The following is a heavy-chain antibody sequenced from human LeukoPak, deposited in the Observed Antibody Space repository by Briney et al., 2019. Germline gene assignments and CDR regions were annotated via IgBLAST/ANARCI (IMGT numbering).Heavy chain of an antibody. V-gene: IGHV3-9*01. CDR2: ISWNSGSI. Sequence: GRSLRLSCAASGFTFEDYAMHWVRQAPGKGLEWVSGISWNSGSIGYADSVKGRFTISRDNAKNSLYLQMNSLRAEDTAVYYCAREAGITMVRGADYFDYWGQGTLVTVSS. CDR1: GFTFEDYA. J-gene: IGHJ4*02. D-gene: IGHD3-10*01. CDR3: AREAGITMVRGADYFDY.